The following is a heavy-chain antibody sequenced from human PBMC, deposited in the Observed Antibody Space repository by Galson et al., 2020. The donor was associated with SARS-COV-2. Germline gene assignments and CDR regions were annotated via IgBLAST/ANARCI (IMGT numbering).Heavy chain of an antibody. Sequence: GESLKISCAASGFTFSSYGMHWVRQAPGKGLEWVAFIRYDGSNKYYADSVKGRFTISRDNSKNTLYLQMNSLRAEDTAVYYCAKDWWGGNWFDPWGQGTLVTVSA. CDR2: IRYDGSNK. CDR3: AKDWWGGNWFDP. D-gene: IGHD2-8*02. CDR1: GFTFSSYG. J-gene: IGHJ5*02. V-gene: IGHV3-30*02.